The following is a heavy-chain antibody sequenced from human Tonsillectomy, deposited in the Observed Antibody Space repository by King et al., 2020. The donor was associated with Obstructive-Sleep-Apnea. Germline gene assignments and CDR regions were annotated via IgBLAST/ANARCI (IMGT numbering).Heavy chain of an antibody. D-gene: IGHD3-16*02. CDR3: AGERPGRRYDYVWGSYRYTEYYFDY. CDR1: GGSISSSSYY. V-gene: IGHV4-39*07. Sequence: MQLQESGPGLVKPSETLSLTCTVSGGSISSSSYYWGWIRQPPGKGLEWIGSIYYSGSTYYNPSLKSRVTISVDTSKNQFSLKLSSVTAADTAVYYCAGERPGRRYDYVWGSYRYTEYYFDYWGQGTLVTVSS. J-gene: IGHJ4*02. CDR2: IYYSGST.